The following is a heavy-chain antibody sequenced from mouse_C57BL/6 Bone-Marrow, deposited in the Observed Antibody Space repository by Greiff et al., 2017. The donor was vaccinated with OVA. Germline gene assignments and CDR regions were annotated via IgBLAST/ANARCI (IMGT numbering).Heavy chain of an antibody. V-gene: IGHV1-76*01. Sequence: VQLQQSGAELVRPGASVKLSCKASGYTFTDYYINWVKQRPGQGLEWIARIYPGSGNTYYNEKFKGKATLTAEKSSGTAYMQLSSLTSEDSAVYFCAREPIYYYGSSWYFDVWGTGTTVTVSS. CDR2: IYPGSGNT. CDR1: GYTFTDYY. D-gene: IGHD1-1*01. CDR3: AREPIYYYGSSWYFDV. J-gene: IGHJ1*03.